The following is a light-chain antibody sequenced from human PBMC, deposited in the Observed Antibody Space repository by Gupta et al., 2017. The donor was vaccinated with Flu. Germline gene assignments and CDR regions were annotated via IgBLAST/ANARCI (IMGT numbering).Light chain of an antibody. Sequence: DIVMTQSPLSLPVTPGEPASISCRSSQSLLHSNGYTYLDWYLQKPGQSPQLLIYLASNRAPGVPDRFSGSGSGTDFTLKISRVEAEDVGVYYCRQALQTPYTFGQGTKLEVK. CDR1: QSLLHSNGYTY. J-gene: IGKJ2*01. CDR2: LAS. V-gene: IGKV2-28*01. CDR3: RQALQTPYT.